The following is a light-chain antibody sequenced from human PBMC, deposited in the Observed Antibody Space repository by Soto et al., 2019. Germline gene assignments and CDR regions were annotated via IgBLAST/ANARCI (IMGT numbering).Light chain of an antibody. CDR1: QTISSW. CDR2: KAS. V-gene: IGKV1-5*03. J-gene: IGKJ4*01. Sequence: DIQMTQSPSTLSGSVGDRVTITCRASQTISSWLAWYQQKPGKAPKLLIYKASTLKSGVPSRFSGSGSGTDFTLTISSLRPEDFATYYCQQSYSSLTFGGGTKVEIK. CDR3: QQSYSSLT.